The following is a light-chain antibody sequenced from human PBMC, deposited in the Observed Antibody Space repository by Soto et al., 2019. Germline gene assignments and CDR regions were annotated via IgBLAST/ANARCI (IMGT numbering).Light chain of an antibody. J-gene: IGKJ1*01. CDR2: DAS. V-gene: IGKV3-15*01. Sequence: EKVMTQSPATLSVSPGERATLSCGASQSVRSNVAWYQQKPGQPPRLLIYDASTRATGIPSRLSGSGSGTEFTLTISSLKSEDFAVYYCQQYDNWPRTFGQGTEVDIK. CDR1: QSVRSN. CDR3: QQYDNWPRT.